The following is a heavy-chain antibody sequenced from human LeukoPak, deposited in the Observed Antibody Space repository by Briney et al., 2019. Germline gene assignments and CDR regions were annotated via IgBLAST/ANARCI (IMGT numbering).Heavy chain of an antibody. J-gene: IGHJ2*01. V-gene: IGHV3-48*02. CDR2: ISSSSSTI. CDR3: ARDRRITISWYFDL. Sequence: SGRCLRISCAASGFTVSSYEMDWVGQPPGKGLEWVSYISSSSSTIYYADSVKGRFTISRDNAKNSLYLQMNSLRDEDTAVYYCARDRRITISWYFDLWGRGTLVTVSS. D-gene: IGHD3-9*01. CDR1: GFTVSSYE.